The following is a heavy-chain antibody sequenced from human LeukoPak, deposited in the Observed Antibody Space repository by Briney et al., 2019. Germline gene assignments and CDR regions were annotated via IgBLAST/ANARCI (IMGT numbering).Heavy chain of an antibody. Sequence: GGSLRLSCAASGFTFSSYSMNWVRQAPGKGLEWVSSISSSSSYIYYADSVKGRFTISRDNAKNSLYLQMNSLRAEDTAVYYCARDPSVTSLSDAFDIWGQGTMVTVSS. CDR1: GFTFSSYS. D-gene: IGHD4-17*01. CDR3: ARDPSVTSLSDAFDI. J-gene: IGHJ3*02. V-gene: IGHV3-21*01. CDR2: ISSSSSYI.